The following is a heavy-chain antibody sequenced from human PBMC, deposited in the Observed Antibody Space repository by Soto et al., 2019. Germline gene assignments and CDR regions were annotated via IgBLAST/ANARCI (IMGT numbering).Heavy chain of an antibody. CDR2: INTYNGNS. Sequence: QVQLVQSAAEVKKPGASVKVSCKASGYTLTNYAISWVRQAPGQGPEWMGWINTYNGNSNYAQKFQGRVTMTTDTSTNTAYMELRSLTSDDTAVYYCARDCTGGSCFCLYWGHGTLVTVSS. J-gene: IGHJ4*01. CDR3: ARDCTGGSCFCLY. CDR1: GYTLTNYA. D-gene: IGHD2-15*01. V-gene: IGHV1-18*01.